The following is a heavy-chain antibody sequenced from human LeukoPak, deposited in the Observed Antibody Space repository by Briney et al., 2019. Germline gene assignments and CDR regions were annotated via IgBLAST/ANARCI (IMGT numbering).Heavy chain of an antibody. CDR3: ARHPRHLTGTAARFDP. D-gene: IGHD1-7*01. Sequence: SETLSLTCTVSGGSISSSSYYWGWIRQPPGKGLEWIGSIYYSGSTYYNPSLKSRVTISVDTSKKQFSLKLTSVTAADTAVYYCARHPRHLTGTAARFDPWSQGTLVTVSS. V-gene: IGHV4-39*01. CDR1: GGSISSSSYY. J-gene: IGHJ5*02. CDR2: IYYSGST.